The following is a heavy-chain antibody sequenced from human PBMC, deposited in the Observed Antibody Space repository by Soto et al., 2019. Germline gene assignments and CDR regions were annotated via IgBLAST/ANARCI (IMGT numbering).Heavy chain of an antibody. V-gene: IGHV3-23*01. D-gene: IGHD5-18*01. CDR2: ISGSGGST. CDR3: AKDLAVDTAMATRYYFDY. J-gene: IGHJ4*02. CDR1: GFTFSSYA. Sequence: PGGSLRLSCAASGFTFSSYAMSWVRQAPGKGLEWVSAISGSGGSTYYADSVKGRFTISRDNAKNTLYLQMNSLRAEDTAVYYCAKDLAVDTAMATRYYFDYWGQGTLVTVSS.